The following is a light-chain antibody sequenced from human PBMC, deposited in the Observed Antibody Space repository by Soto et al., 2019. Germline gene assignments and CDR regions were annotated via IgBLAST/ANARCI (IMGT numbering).Light chain of an antibody. Sequence: DIQLTQSPSFLSASVGDRVTITCRASQAINNFFAWYQQKPGKAPKLLIHATSTLQSGVPSRFSGSGSGTEFTLTISSLQPEDFATYYCQQLNSYPLSFGGGTKVEIK. V-gene: IGKV1-9*01. CDR3: QQLNSYPLS. J-gene: IGKJ4*01. CDR1: QAINNF. CDR2: ATS.